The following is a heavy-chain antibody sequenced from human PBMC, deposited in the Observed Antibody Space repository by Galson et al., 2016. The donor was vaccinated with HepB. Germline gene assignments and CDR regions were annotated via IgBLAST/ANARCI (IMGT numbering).Heavy chain of an antibody. J-gene: IGHJ4*02. V-gene: IGHV3-33*01. CDR1: GFIFSSYA. CDR2: IWYDGSLK. D-gene: IGHD1-14*01. Sequence: SLRLSCAASGFIFSSYAMHWVRHAPGKGLECVAVIWYDGSLKYYADSVKGRFTISRDNSKNTLYLQMNSLRAEDTAVYYCARDYRSIPPAYYFDYWGQGTLVTVSS. CDR3: ARDYRSIPPAYYFDY.